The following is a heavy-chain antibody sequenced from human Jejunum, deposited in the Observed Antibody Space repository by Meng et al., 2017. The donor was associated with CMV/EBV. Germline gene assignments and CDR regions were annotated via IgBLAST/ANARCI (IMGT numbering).Heavy chain of an antibody. J-gene: IGHJ4*02. V-gene: IGHV3-48*03. D-gene: IGHD5-18*01. CDR2: ISSSGSTI. Sequence: SGFTFSSYEMNWVRQAPGKGLEWVSYISSSGSTIYYADSVKGRFTISRDNAKNSLYLQMNSLRAEGTAVYYCARETSGYSYGLDYWGQGTLVTVSS. CDR1: GFTFSSYE. CDR3: ARETSGYSYGLDY.